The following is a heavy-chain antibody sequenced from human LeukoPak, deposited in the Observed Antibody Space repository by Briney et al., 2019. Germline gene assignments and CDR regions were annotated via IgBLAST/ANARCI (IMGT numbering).Heavy chain of an antibody. V-gene: IGHV4-59*01. D-gene: IGHD3-9*01. Sequence: PSETLSLTCTVSGGSISSYYWSWIRQPPGKGLEWIGYIYYSGSTDYNPSLKSRVTISVDTSKNQFSLKLSSVTAADTAVYYCARGPYYDILTGYYNNLFDYWGQGTLVTVSS. CDR3: ARGPYYDILTGYYNNLFDY. CDR1: GGSISSYY. J-gene: IGHJ4*02. CDR2: IYYSGST.